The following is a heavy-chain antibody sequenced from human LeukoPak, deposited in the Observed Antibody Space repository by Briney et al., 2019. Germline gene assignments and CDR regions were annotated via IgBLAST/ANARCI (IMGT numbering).Heavy chain of an antibody. CDR1: GESFTGYY. V-gene: IGHV4-34*01. CDR2: IIHSGST. Sequence: PSETLSLTCAVNGESFTGYYWSWIRQPPWKGLEWIGEIIHSGSTNYNPSLESRVTMSIDTSNNQISLKLSSVTVADTAVYYCARGGRAIFGVVSAFYYMDVWGKGTTVAVSS. CDR3: ARGGRAIFGVVSAFYYMDV. D-gene: IGHD3-3*01. J-gene: IGHJ6*03.